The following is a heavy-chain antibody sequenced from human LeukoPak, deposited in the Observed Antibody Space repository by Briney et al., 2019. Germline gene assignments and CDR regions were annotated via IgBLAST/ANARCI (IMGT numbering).Heavy chain of an antibody. V-gene: IGHV4-59*08. D-gene: IGHD3-10*01. CDR1: GGSISSYY. CDR2: IYYSGGT. J-gene: IGHJ4*02. Sequence: ETLSLTCTVSGGSISSYYWSWIRQPPGKGLEWIGYIYYSGGTNYNPSLKSRVTISVDTSKNQFSLKLSSVTAADTAVYYCARGNYGSGSYYLDYWGQGTLVTVSS. CDR3: ARGNYGSGSYYLDY.